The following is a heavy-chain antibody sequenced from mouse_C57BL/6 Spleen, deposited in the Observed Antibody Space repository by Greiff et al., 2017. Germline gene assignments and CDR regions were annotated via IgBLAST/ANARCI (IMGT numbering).Heavy chain of an antibody. CDR2: IYPRSGNT. D-gene: IGHD2-3*01. CDR3: ARESNDGYPWFAY. J-gene: IGHJ3*01. Sequence: QVQLQQSGAELARPGASVKLSCKASGYTFTSYGISWVKQRTGQGLEWIGEIYPRSGNTYYNEKFKGKATLTADKSSSTAYMELRSLTSEDSAVYFCARESNDGYPWFAYWGQGTLVTVSA. CDR1: GYTFTSYG. V-gene: IGHV1-81*01.